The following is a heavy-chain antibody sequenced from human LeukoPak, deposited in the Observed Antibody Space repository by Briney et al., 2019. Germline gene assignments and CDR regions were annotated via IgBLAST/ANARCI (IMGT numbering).Heavy chain of an antibody. CDR2: ISGSGGST. J-gene: IGHJ5*02. CDR3: AKDSRQWLANWLDP. Sequence: SGGSLRLSCAASGFTFSSYAMSWVRQAPGKGLEWVSAISGSGGSTYYADSVEGRFTISRDNSKNTLYLQMNGLRAEDTAVYYCAKDSRQWLANWLDPWGQGTLVTVSS. CDR1: GFTFSSYA. V-gene: IGHV3-23*01. D-gene: IGHD6-19*01.